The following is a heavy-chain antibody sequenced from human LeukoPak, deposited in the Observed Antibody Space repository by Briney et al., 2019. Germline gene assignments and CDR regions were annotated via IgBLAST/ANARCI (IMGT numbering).Heavy chain of an antibody. V-gene: IGHV1-69*13. CDR3: ARPRTGALGYFDY. CDR1: GGTFSSYA. CDR2: IIPIFGTA. J-gene: IGHJ4*02. Sequence: GASVKVSCKASGGTFSSYAISWVRQAPGQGLEWMGGIIPIFGTANYAQKFQGRVTITADGSTSTAYMELSSLRSEDTAVYYCARPRTGALGYFDYWGQGTLVTVSS. D-gene: IGHD1-14*01.